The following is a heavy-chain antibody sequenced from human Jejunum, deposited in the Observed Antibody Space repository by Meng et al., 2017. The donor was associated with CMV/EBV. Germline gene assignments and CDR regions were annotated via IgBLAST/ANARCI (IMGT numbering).Heavy chain of an antibody. V-gene: IGHV1-18*01. D-gene: IGHD1-26*01. J-gene: IGHJ4*02. CDR1: GYIFTNYG. CDR3: ARGTGAGNY. Sequence: QVTPVQSGGEVKEPGASVKVSCKASGYIFTNYGITWVRQAPGQGLEWMGWISAYNGNTNYAQTLQGRVTMTTDTSTNTAYMELRNLRSDDTARYYCARGTGAGNYWGPGTLVTVSS. CDR2: ISAYNGNT.